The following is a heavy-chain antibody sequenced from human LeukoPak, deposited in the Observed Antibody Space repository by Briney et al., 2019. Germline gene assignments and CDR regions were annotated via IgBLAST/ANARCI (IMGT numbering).Heavy chain of an antibody. J-gene: IGHJ4*02. D-gene: IGHD3-16*01. CDR1: GFTFSSYA. Sequence: GGSLTLSCTASGFTFSSYAMSWVREAPARGLEWVSSHRGNGDTFYADFVKGRFTLSRDESKNTVYLQLNNLRVEDTAVYYCAKASWVSSADAVLWGQGTVVTVSS. V-gene: IGHV3-23*01. CDR3: AKASWVSSADAVL. CDR2: HRGNGDT.